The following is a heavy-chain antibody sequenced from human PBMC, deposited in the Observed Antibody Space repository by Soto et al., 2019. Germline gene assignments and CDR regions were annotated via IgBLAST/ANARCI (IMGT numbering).Heavy chain of an antibody. Sequence: QVQLVQSGAEVKKPGSSVKVSCKASGGTFSSYAISWVRQAPGQGLEWMGGIIPIFGTANYAQKFQGRVTITADEYTSTAYMELSRLRSEDTAVYYCGRGPLDYDILSGYTYYGMDVWGQGTTVTVSS. D-gene: IGHD3-9*01. CDR3: GRGPLDYDILSGYTYYGMDV. CDR1: GGTFSSYA. V-gene: IGHV1-69*12. J-gene: IGHJ6*02. CDR2: IIPIFGTA.